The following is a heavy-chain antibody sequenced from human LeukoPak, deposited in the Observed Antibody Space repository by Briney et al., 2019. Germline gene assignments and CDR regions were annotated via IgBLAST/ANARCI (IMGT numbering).Heavy chain of an antibody. CDR1: GFTFDDCA. V-gene: IGHV3-23*01. D-gene: IGHD6-13*01. Sequence: GGSLRLSCAASGFTFDDCAMHWVRQAPGKGLEWVSAISGSGGSTYYADSVKGRFTISRDNSKNTLYLQMNSLRAEDTAVYYCAKTRASSWFRNAEYFQHRGQGTLVTVSS. CDR2: ISGSGGST. J-gene: IGHJ1*01. CDR3: AKTRASSWFRNAEYFQH.